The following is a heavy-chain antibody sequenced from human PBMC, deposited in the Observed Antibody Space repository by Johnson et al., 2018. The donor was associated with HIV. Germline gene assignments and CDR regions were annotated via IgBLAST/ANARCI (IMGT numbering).Heavy chain of an antibody. J-gene: IGHJ3*01. Sequence: VQLVESEGGLTKSAWSPRLSCAASQFTFSSYYMNCVRQAPGNGLELVGQVNRNGGSTYLIDSGKDRFNISRDNARNTMFVQMKSLRAEDTAVYYCARSGPNWAFDFWGQGTIVTVSS. CDR2: VNRNGGST. CDR3: ARSGPNWAFDF. D-gene: IGHD1-1*01. CDR1: QFTFSSYY. V-gene: IGHV3-25*03.